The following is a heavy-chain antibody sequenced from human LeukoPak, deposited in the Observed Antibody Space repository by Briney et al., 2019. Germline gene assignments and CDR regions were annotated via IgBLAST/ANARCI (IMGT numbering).Heavy chain of an antibody. J-gene: IGHJ4*02. CDR1: GFTFSGSA. D-gene: IGHD5-18*01. Sequence: PGGSLRLSCAASGFTFSGSAMHWVRQASGKGLEWVGRIRSKANSYATAYAASVKGRFTISRDDSKNTAYLQMNSLKTEDTAVYYCTSSDDGDTAMVEPFDYWGQGTLVTVSS. CDR3: TSSDDGDTAMVEPFDY. CDR2: IRSKANSYAT. V-gene: IGHV3-73*01.